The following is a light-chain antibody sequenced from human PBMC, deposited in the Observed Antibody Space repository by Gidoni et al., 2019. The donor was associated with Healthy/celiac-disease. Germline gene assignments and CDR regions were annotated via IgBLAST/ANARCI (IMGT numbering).Light chain of an antibody. J-gene: IGLJ2*01. CDR3: GTWDSSLSAGV. Sequence: QSLLTPPPSVSAAPGQKVTISCSGSSSNIGNNYVPWYQQLPGTAPKLLIYANNKRPSGIPDRFACSKSGTSATLGITGLQTGDEADYYCGTWDSSLSAGVFGGGTKLTVL. V-gene: IGLV1-51*01. CDR2: ANN. CDR1: SSNIGNNY.